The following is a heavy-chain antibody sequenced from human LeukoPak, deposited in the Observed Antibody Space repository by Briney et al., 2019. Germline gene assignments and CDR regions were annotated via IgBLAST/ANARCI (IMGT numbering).Heavy chain of an antibody. CDR1: GFTFSSYA. CDR3: ARDRGRYYMDV. CDR2: VTGTGGTT. Sequence: GGSLRLSCAASGFTFSSYAMTWVRQAPGKGLEWVSSVTGTGGTTYYAESVKGRFTISRDNSKNTLYLQMNSLRAGDTAVYYCARDRGRYYMDVWGKGTTVTISS. V-gene: IGHV3-23*01. J-gene: IGHJ6*03. D-gene: IGHD6-25*01.